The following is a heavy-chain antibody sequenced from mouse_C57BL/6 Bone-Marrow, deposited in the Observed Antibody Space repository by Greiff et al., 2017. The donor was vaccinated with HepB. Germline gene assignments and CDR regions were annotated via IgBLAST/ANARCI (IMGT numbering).Heavy chain of an antibody. V-gene: IGHV1-5*01. CDR3: TREGVAGYSWFAY. Sequence: VQLKQSGTVLARPGASVKMSCKTSGYTFTSYWMHWVKQRPGQGLEWIGAIYPGNSDTSYNQKFKGKAKLTAVTSASTAYMELRSLTNEDSAVYYCTREGVAGYSWFAYWGQGTLVTVSA. CDR2: IYPGNSDT. J-gene: IGHJ3*01. CDR1: GYTFTSYW. D-gene: IGHD2-3*01.